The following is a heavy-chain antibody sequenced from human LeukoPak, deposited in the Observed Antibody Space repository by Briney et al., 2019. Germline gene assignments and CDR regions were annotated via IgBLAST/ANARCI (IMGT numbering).Heavy chain of an antibody. CDR3: AKVGPYSSSWYGPPDY. CDR1: GFTFSSYA. V-gene: IGHV3-23*01. D-gene: IGHD6-13*01. J-gene: IGHJ4*02. Sequence: GGSLRLSCAASGFTFSSYAMSWVRQAPGKGLEWVSAISGSGGSTYYADSVKGRFTISRDNSKNTLYLQMNSLRAEDTAVYYCAKVGPYSSSWYGPPDYRGQGTLVTVSS. CDR2: ISGSGGST.